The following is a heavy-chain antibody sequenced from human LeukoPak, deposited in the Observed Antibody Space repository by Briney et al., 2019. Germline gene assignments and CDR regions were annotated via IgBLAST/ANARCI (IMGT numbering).Heavy chain of an antibody. CDR1: GYTFTNYY. D-gene: IGHD5-24*01. J-gene: IGHJ4*02. V-gene: IGHV1-2*02. CDR2: INPNSGGT. Sequence: ASVKVSCKASGYTFTNYYIHWVRQAPGQGLEWMGWINPNSGGTNYAQKFQGRVTMTRDTSIGTAYMDLSRLRSDDTAVYYCAAQRWLQSDFDYWGQGTLVTVSS. CDR3: AAQRWLQSDFDY.